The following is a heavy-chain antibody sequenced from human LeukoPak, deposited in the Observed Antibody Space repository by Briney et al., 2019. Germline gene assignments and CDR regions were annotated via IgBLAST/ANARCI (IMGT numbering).Heavy chain of an antibody. J-gene: IGHJ6*03. CDR2: IKQDGSEK. D-gene: IGHD1-26*01. CDR1: GFTFSNYW. CDR3: ARAWELRGYYYYYMDV. Sequence: GGSLRLSCAASGFTFSNYWMSWVRQAPGKGLEWVANIKQDGSEKYYVDSVKGRFTISRDNAKNSLYLQMNSLRAEDTAVYYCARAWELRGYYYYYMDVWGKGTTVTVSS. V-gene: IGHV3-7*01.